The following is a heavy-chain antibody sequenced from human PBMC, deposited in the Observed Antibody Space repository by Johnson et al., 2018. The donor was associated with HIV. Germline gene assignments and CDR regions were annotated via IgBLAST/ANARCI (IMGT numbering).Heavy chain of an antibody. CDR3: ARDLTNWGVGDAFDI. Sequence: QVQLVESGGGVVQPGGSLRLSCKASGFTFSNYGIHWVRQAPGKGLEWVTFIQFDGSNKYYADSVKGRFTISRDNSKNTLFLQMNSLRDEDTAVYYCARDLTNWGVGDAFDIWGQGTMVTVSS. CDR2: IQFDGSNK. J-gene: IGHJ3*02. CDR1: GFTFSNYG. D-gene: IGHD7-27*01. V-gene: IGHV3-30*02.